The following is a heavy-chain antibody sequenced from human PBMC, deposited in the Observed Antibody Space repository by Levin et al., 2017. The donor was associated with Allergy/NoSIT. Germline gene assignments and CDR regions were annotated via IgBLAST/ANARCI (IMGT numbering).Heavy chain of an antibody. J-gene: IGHJ4*02. CDR3: ASAWLVRGWW. V-gene: IGHV4-39*07. D-gene: IGHD6-19*01. CDR1: GGSISRSSHY. CDR2: IYFSGRT. Sequence: PSETLSLTCSVSGGSISRSSHYWGWIRQPPGKSPEWIGSIYFSGRTDYNPSLQSRVTISVDTSKNQFSLRLSSVTAADTAVYYCASAWLVRGWWWGQGTLVTVSS.